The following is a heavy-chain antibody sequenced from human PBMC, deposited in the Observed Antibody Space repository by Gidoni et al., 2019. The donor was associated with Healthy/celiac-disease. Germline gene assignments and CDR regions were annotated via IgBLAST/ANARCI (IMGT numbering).Heavy chain of an antibody. D-gene: IGHD2-2*01. J-gene: IGHJ5*02. CDR2: IYYSGST. CDR1: GGSISSYY. Sequence: QVQLQESGPGLVKPSETLSLTCTVSGGSISSYYWSGIRQPPGKGLEWIGYIYYSGSTNYNPSLKSRVTISVDTSKNQFSLKLSSVTAADTAVYYCARQWLRYCSSTSCYGDWFDPWGQGTLVTVSS. CDR3: ARQWLRYCSSTSCYGDWFDP. V-gene: IGHV4-59*08.